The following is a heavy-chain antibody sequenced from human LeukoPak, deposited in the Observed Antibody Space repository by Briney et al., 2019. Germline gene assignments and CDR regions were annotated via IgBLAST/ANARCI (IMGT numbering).Heavy chain of an antibody. Sequence: SETPSLTCTVSGGSISTYHWSWIRQPPGKGLEWIAYLYYSESTKSNPSLKSRVTTSVDMSKNQFSLKLSSVTAADTAVYYCARGPGGKYSGYDWDYWGQGILVTVSS. CDR1: GGSISTYH. CDR2: LYYSEST. CDR3: ARGPGGKYSGYDWDY. J-gene: IGHJ4*02. D-gene: IGHD5-12*01. V-gene: IGHV4-59*01.